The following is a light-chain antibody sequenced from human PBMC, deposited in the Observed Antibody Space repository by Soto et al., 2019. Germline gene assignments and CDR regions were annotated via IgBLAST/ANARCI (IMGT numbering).Light chain of an antibody. CDR3: QKYNNCPPVT. Sequence: EIVMTQSPATLSVSPGERATLSCRASQSVSSNLAWYQQKPGQAPRLLIYGASTRATGIPARFSGSGSGTDFTPTISNLQSEDFGIYYCQKYNNCPPVTFGPGTKVDIK. CDR2: GAS. V-gene: IGKV3-15*01. CDR1: QSVSSN. J-gene: IGKJ3*01.